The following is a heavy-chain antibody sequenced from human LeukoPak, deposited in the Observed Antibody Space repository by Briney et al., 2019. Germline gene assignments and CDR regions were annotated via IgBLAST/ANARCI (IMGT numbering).Heavy chain of an antibody. CDR1: GFTFSNAW. J-gene: IGHJ4*02. CDR2: IKSKTDGGTT. V-gene: IGHV3-15*07. Sequence: GGSLRLSCAASGFTFSNAWMNWVRQAPGKGLEWVGRIKSKTDGGTTDYAAPVKGGFTISRDDSKNTLYLQMNSLKTEDTAVYYCTTGVITFGGVIVSSIDYWGQGTLVTVSS. CDR3: TTGVITFGGVIVSSIDY. D-gene: IGHD3-16*02.